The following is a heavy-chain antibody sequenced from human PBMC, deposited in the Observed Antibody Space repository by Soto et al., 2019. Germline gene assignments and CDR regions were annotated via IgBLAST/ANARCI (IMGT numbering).Heavy chain of an antibody. CDR1: GSSIRNYY. D-gene: IGHD3-10*01. Sequence: QVQLKESGPGLVKPSETLSLTCSVSGSSIRNYYWSWIRQPPGKGLEWIGNIYYSGSTNYNPSLKSRVTISVDTSKNQFSLKLSSVTAADTAVYYCARVRRVYGSGSYFDYWGQGTLVTVSS. J-gene: IGHJ4*02. CDR3: ARVRRVYGSGSYFDY. CDR2: IYYSGST. V-gene: IGHV4-59*01.